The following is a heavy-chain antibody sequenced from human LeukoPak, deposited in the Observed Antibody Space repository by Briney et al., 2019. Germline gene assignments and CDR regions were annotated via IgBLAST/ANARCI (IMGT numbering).Heavy chain of an antibody. CDR3: GRAGFGELYPYVDS. J-gene: IGHJ4*02. Sequence: GGSLRLSCAASGFAFSRSAMHWARRAPGKGLEWVALISYDGGNEYYGDSVKGRFTVSRDNSKNTLYLQMSSLRADDTAVYYCGRAGFGELYPYVDSWGQGTLVTVSS. CDR2: ISYDGGNE. V-gene: IGHV3-30*04. D-gene: IGHD3-16*01. CDR1: GFAFSRSA.